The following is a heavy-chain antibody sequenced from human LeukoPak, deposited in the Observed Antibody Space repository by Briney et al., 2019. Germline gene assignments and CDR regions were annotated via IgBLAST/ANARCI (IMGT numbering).Heavy chain of an antibody. V-gene: IGHV1-2*02. J-gene: IGHJ4*02. CDR1: GYTFTGYY. Sequence: ASVKVSCKASGYTFTGYYMHWVRQAPGQGLEWMGWINPNSGGTNYAQKFQGRVTMTRDTSISTAYMELSRLRSDDTAVYYCARVPDRDALFDYWGQGTLVTVSS. CDR3: ARVPDRDALFDY. D-gene: IGHD2-2*01. CDR2: INPNSGGT.